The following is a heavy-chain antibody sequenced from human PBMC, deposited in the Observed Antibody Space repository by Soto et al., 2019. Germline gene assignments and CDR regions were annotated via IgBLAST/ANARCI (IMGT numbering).Heavy chain of an antibody. V-gene: IGHV1-18*04. J-gene: IGHJ5*02. Sequence: ASVKVSCKASGYTFTSYGISWVRQAPGQGLEWMGWISAYNGNTNYAQKLQGRVTMTTDTSTSTAYMELRSLRSDDTAVYYCARGRYCTNGVCYTPDPWGQRTLVTVSS. D-gene: IGHD2-8*01. CDR3: ARGRYCTNGVCYTPDP. CDR1: GYTFTSYG. CDR2: ISAYNGNT.